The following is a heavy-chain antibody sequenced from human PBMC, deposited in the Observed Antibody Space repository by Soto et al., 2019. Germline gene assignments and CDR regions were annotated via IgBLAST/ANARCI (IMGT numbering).Heavy chain of an antibody. CDR3: AKGLDIVLLPTTMGFDY. D-gene: IGHD2-2*03. CDR1: GVPFSSYA. V-gene: IGHV3-23*01. Sequence: PGGSLSLSCAASGVPFSSYAMSWVRQAPGKGLEWVSGISGSGGSTDYGDSVKGRFTISRDNSKNTVYLQMNSLRAEDTAVYYCAKGLDIVLLPTTMGFDYWGQGTLVTVSS. J-gene: IGHJ4*02. CDR2: ISGSGGST.